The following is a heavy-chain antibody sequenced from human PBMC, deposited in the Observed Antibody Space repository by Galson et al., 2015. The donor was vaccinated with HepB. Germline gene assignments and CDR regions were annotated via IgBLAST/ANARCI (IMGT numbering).Heavy chain of an antibody. Sequence: QSGAEVKKPGESLKISCKASGYTFTSYYMHWVRQAPGQGLEWMGIINPSGGSTSYAQKFQGRVTMTRDTSTSTVYMELSSLRSEDTAVYYCARGSRFVPERGYYFDYWGQGTLVTVSS. J-gene: IGHJ4*02. CDR2: INPSGGST. CDR1: GYTFTSYY. CDR3: ARGSRFVPERGYYFDY. D-gene: IGHD1-14*01. V-gene: IGHV1-46*03.